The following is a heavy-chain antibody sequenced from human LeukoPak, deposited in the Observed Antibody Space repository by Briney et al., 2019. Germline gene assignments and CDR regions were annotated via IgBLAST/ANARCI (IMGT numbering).Heavy chain of an antibody. CDR2: INPNSGGT. CDR3: ARDPSSSWSLDAFDI. D-gene: IGHD6-13*01. CDR1: GYTFTGYY. J-gene: IGHJ3*02. Sequence: ASVKVSCKASGYTFTGYYMHWVRQAPGQGLEWMGWINPNSGGTNYAQKLQGRVTMTTDTSTSTAYMELRSLRSDDTAVYYCARDPSSSWSLDAFDIWGQGTMVTVSS. V-gene: IGHV1-2*02.